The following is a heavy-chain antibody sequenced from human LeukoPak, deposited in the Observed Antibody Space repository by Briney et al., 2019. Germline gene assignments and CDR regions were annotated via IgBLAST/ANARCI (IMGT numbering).Heavy chain of an antibody. J-gene: IGHJ4*02. CDR2: ISAGAGET. CDR1: GFSFSNFA. Sequence: GGSLRLSRAASGFSFSNFAMNWVRQAPGKGLEWVSSISAGAGETYYGHSVEGRFITSRDNSKNTLYLQMNSLRAEDTAIYYCAKAFGTNGYFQLPIDFWGQGTLVTVSS. CDR3: AKAFGTNGYFQLPIDF. V-gene: IGHV3-23*01. D-gene: IGHD2-8*01.